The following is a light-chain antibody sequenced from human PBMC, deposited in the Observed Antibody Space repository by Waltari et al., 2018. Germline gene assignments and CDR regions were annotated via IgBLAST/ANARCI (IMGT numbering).Light chain of an antibody. CDR2: DVT. CDR1: NNDVGAYQY. J-gene: IGLJ3*02. V-gene: IGLV2-8*01. Sequence: QSALTQPPSASGSLGQSVTISCTGTNNDVGAYQYGSWYQQYPGKAPKLLIYDVTKRPSGVSDRFSGSKSGRTASLTVSGLQPEDEAIYSCCSYAGADSLLFGGGTKLTVL. CDR3: CSYAGADSLL.